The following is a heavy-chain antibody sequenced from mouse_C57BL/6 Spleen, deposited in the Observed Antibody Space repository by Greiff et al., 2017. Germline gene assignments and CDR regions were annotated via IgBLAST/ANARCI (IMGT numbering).Heavy chain of an antibody. D-gene: IGHD3-3*01. V-gene: IGHV5-17*01. CDR3: ARRAYYAMDY. CDR1: GFTFSDYG. CDR2: ISSGSSTL. J-gene: IGHJ4*01. Sequence: EVKVVESGGGLVKPGGSLTLSCAASGFTFSDYGMHWVRQAPETGLEWVAYISSGSSTLYYADTVKGRFNISRDNAKNTLCLQMTSLRSEDTAMYYCARRAYYAMDYWGQGTSVTVSS.